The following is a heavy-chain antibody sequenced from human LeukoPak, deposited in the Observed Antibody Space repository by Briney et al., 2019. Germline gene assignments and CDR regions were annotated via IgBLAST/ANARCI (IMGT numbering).Heavy chain of an antibody. CDR1: GYTFTSYG. J-gene: IGHJ4*02. D-gene: IGHD3-10*01. V-gene: IGHV1-18*01. Sequence: ASVKVSCKASGYTFTSYGISWVRQAPGQGLEWMGWTSAYNGNTNYAQKLQGRVTMTTDTSTSTAYMELRSLRSDDTAVYYCARDFIELLWFGELRGFDYWGQGTLVTVSS. CDR2: TSAYNGNT. CDR3: ARDFIELLWFGELRGFDY.